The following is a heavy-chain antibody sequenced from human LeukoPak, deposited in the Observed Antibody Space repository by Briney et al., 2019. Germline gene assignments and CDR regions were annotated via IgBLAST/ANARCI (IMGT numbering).Heavy chain of an antibody. D-gene: IGHD2-15*01. CDR1: GFTFDDYG. CDR3: ARTAPIVVATARSNIYYYYMDV. V-gene: IGHV3-20*03. J-gene: IGHJ6*03. CDR2: INWNGGST. Sequence: GGSLRLSSAASGFTFDDYGISWVRQAPGKGLEWVSGINWNGGSTGYADSVKGRFTISRDNANNSLYLQMNSLRAADTALYYCARTAPIVVATARSNIYYYYMDVWGKGTTVTISS.